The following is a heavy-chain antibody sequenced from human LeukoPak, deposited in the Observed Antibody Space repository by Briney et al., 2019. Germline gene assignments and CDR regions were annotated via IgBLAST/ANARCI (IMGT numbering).Heavy chain of an antibody. D-gene: IGHD2-15*01. J-gene: IGHJ4*02. Sequence: SETLSLTCTVSGGSISSYYWSWIRQPPGKGLEWIGYIYYSGSTNYNPSLKSRVTISVDTSKNQFSLKLSSVTAADTAVYYCARYCSGGSCYIEPYYFDYWGQGTLVTVSS. CDR1: GGSISSYY. CDR3: ARYCSGGSCYIEPYYFDY. V-gene: IGHV4-59*12. CDR2: IYYSGST.